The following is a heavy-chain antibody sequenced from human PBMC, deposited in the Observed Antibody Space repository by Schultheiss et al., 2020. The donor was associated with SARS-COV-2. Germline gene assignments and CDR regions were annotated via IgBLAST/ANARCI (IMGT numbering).Heavy chain of an antibody. Sequence: SETLSLTCAVYGGSFSDYYWSWIRQHPGKGLEWIGEINHSGSTNYSPSLKSRVTISVDTSKNQFSLKLSSVTAADTAMYYCATSGTNFWFDPWGQGTLVTVSS. CDR1: GGSFSDYY. CDR3: ATSGTNFWFDP. CDR2: INHSGST. D-gene: IGHD1-1*01. V-gene: IGHV4-34*01. J-gene: IGHJ5*02.